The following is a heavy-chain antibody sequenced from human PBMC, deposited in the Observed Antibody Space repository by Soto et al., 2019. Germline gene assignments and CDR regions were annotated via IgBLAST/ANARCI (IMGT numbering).Heavy chain of an antibody. CDR2: TPATDDDT. Sequence: EVQLLESGGGMVQPGGSLRISCVASGFGFSSYAMSWVRQSPGKGLEWVSTTPATDDDTSYALSVTGRFIVSRDNSKNTLSLLMRSLRAEDTALYYCAKVEDNTCWAVVDSWGQGTLVTVS. D-gene: IGHD1-1*01. CDR3: AKVEDNTCWAVVDS. CDR1: GFGFSSYA. J-gene: IGHJ4*02. V-gene: IGHV3-23*01.